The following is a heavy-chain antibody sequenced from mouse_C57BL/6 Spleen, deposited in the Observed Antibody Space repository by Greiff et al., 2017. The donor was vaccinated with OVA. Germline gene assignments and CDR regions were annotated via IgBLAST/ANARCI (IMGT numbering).Heavy chain of an antibody. V-gene: IGHV1-50*01. D-gene: IGHD2-14*01. CDR3: ARRRGTRGYFDV. J-gene: IGHJ1*03. Sequence: QVQLQQPGAELVKPGASVKLSCKASGYTFTSYWMQWVKQRPGQGLEWIGEIDPSDSYTNYNQKFKGKATLTVDTSSSTAYMQLSSLTSEDSAVYYCARRRGTRGYFDVWGTGTTVTVPS. CDR2: IDPSDSYT. CDR1: GYTFTSYW.